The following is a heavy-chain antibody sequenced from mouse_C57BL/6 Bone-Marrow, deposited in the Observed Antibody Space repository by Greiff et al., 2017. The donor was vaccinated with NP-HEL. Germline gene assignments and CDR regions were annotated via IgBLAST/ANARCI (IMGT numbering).Heavy chain of an antibody. CDR2: ISSGGDYI. CDR3: TRGDYYGTPFAY. Sequence: EVKLVESGEGLVKPGGSLKLSCAASGFTFSSYAMSWVRQTPEKRLEWVAYISSGGDYIYYADTVKGRFTISRDNARNTLYLQMSSLKSEDTAMYYCTRGDYYGTPFAYWGQGTLVTVSA. CDR1: GFTFSSYA. V-gene: IGHV5-9-1*02. J-gene: IGHJ3*01. D-gene: IGHD1-1*01.